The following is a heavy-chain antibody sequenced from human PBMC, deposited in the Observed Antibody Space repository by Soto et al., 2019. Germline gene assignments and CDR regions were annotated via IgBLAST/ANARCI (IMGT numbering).Heavy chain of an antibody. V-gene: IGHV4-31*03. CDR1: GGSISSGGYY. CDR3: ARGSEAGYCSSTSCYDFDY. J-gene: IGHJ4*02. CDR2: IYYSGST. D-gene: IGHD2-2*01. Sequence: SETLSLTCTVSGGSISSGGYYWSWIRQHPGKGLEWIGYIYYSGSTYYNPSLKSRVTISVDTSKNQFSLKLSSVTAADTAVYYCARGSEAGYCSSTSCYDFDYWGQGTLVTVSS.